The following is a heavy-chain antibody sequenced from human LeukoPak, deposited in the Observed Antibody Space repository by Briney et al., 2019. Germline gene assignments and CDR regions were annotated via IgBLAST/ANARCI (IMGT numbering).Heavy chain of an antibody. Sequence: ASVKVSCKASGYTFTGYYMHWVRQAPGQGLEWMGWINPNNGNTNYAQKLQGRVTVTTDTSTSTAYMELRSLRSDDTAVYYCARDTMGATTGWFDPWGQGTLVTVSS. V-gene: IGHV1-18*04. CDR2: INPNNGNT. D-gene: IGHD1-26*01. J-gene: IGHJ5*02. CDR1: GYTFTGYY. CDR3: ARDTMGATTGWFDP.